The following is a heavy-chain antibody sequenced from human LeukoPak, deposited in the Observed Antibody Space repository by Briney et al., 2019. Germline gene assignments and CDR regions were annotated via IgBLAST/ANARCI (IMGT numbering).Heavy chain of an antibody. V-gene: IGHV3-15*01. CDR3: ATSRITMIGDYMDF. J-gene: IGHJ6*03. D-gene: IGHD3-22*01. Sequence: GGSLRLSCAASGFTFSNAWMSWVRQAPGKGLEWVGRIKSKTDGGTTDYAAPVKGRFTISRDDSKNTLYLQMDSLRSEDTAVYFCATSRITMIGDYMDFWGRGTAVTVSS. CDR2: IKSKTDGGTT. CDR1: GFTFSNAW.